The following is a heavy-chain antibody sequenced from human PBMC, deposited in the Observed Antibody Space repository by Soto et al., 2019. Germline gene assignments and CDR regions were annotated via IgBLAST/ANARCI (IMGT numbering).Heavy chain of an antibody. Sequence: KPXETLSLSCTVSGGSISSYYWSWIRQPPGKGLEWIGYIYYSGSTNYNPSLKSRVTISVDTSKNQFSLKLSSVTAADTAVYYCARARPIVGAHFDYWGQGTLVTVSS. V-gene: IGHV4-59*01. D-gene: IGHD1-26*01. CDR2: IYYSGST. CDR3: ARARPIVGAHFDY. J-gene: IGHJ4*02. CDR1: GGSISSYY.